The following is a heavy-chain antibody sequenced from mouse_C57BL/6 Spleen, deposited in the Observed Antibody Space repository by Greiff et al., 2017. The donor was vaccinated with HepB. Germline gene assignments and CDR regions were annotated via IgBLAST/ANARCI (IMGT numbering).Heavy chain of an antibody. V-gene: IGHV1-22*01. CDR2: INPNNGGT. CDR1: GYTFTDYN. Sequence: VQLQQSGPELVKPGASVKMSRKASGYTFTDYNMHWVKQSHGKSLEWIGYINPNNGGTSYNQKFKGKATLTVNKSSSTAYMELRSLTSEDSAVYYCARVYYDYDGGDWFAYWGQGTLVTVSA. J-gene: IGHJ3*01. CDR3: ARVYYDYDGGDWFAY. D-gene: IGHD2-4*01.